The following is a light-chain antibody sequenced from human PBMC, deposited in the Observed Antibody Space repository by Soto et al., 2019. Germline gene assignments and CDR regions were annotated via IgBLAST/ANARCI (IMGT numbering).Light chain of an antibody. Sequence: QSALTQPPSASGSPGQSVTISCTGTSSDVGGYNFVSWYQQHPGKAPKLMIFEVNKRPSGVPDRFSGSKSDNTASLTVSGLQAEDEADYYCSSYAGTNVVFGGGTKLTVL. CDR3: SSYAGTNVV. J-gene: IGLJ2*01. CDR1: SSDVGGYNF. CDR2: EVN. V-gene: IGLV2-8*01.